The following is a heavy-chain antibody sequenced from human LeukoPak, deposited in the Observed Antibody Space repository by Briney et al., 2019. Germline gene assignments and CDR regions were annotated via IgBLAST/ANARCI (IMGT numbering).Heavy chain of an antibody. D-gene: IGHD6-19*01. CDR1: GFTFSSYA. CDR3: VSQRDHRVAVAGSFDN. J-gene: IGHJ4*02. Sequence: PGGSLRLSCAASGFTFSSYAMRWVRQTPGTGLAWLSAISPDGNYIYYADSVKGRFTTSRDNSKNTLYLQMTSLRVEDTAVYFCVSQRDHRVAVAGSFDNWGQGTLISVSP. V-gene: IGHV3-23*01. CDR2: ISPDGNYI.